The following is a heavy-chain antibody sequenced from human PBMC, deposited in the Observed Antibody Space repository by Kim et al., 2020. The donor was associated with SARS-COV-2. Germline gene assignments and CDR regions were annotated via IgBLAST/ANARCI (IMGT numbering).Heavy chain of an antibody. Sequence: SETLSLTCTVSGGSISSSSYYWGWIRQPPGKGLEWIGSIYYSGSTYYNPSLKSRVTISVDTSKNQFSLKLSSVTAADTAVYYCARRGKIHGGYYFDYWGQGTLVTVSS. V-gene: IGHV4-39*01. CDR2: IYYSGST. J-gene: IGHJ4*02. CDR3: ARRGKIHGGYYFDY. D-gene: IGHD3-16*01. CDR1: GGSISSSSYY.